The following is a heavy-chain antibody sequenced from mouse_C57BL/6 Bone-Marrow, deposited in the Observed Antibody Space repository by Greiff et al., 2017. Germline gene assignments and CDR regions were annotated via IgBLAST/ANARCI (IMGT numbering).Heavy chain of an antibody. CDR1: GYTFTSYW. J-gene: IGHJ4*01. CDR2: LDPSASYP. V-gene: IGHV1-50*01. CDR3: ARSYYDYDGQYYYAMDY. Sequence: QVQLQQPGAELVKPGASVKLSCKASGYTFTSYWMQWVKQRPGQGLEWIGELDPSASYPNYNQKFKGKATLTVDTSSSTAYMQLRSLTSEDSAVYYWARSYYDYDGQYYYAMDYWGQGTSVTVSS. D-gene: IGHD2-4*01.